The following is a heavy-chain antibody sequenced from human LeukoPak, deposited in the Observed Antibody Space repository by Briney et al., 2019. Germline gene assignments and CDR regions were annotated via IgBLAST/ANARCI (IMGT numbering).Heavy chain of an antibody. D-gene: IGHD6-6*01. CDR2: IYYSGST. J-gene: IGHJ2*01. CDR3: ARGRDSSSSSRYFDL. V-gene: IGHV4-31*03. CDR1: GGSISSGGYY. Sequence: SETLSLTCTVSGGSISSGGYYWSWIRQHPGKGLEWIGYIYYSGSTYYNPSLKSRVTISVDTSKNQFSLKLSSVTAADTTVYYCARGRDSSSSSRYFDLWGRGTLVTVSS.